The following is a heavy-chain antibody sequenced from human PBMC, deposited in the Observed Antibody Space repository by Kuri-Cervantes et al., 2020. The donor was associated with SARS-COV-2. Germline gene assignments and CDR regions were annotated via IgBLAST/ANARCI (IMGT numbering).Heavy chain of an antibody. V-gene: IGHV4-38-2*01. CDR3: ARTARHFDL. CDR2: IYYSGST. D-gene: IGHD5-18*01. Sequence: GSLRLSCAVSGYSISSGYYWGWIRQPPGKGLEWIGSIYYSGSTNYNPSLKSRVTISVDTSKNQFSLKLSSVTAADTAVYYCARTARHFDLWGRGTLVTVSS. CDR1: GYSISSGYY. J-gene: IGHJ2*01.